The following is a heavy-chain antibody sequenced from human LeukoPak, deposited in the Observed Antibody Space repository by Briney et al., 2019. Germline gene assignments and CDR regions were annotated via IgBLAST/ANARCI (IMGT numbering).Heavy chain of an antibody. CDR2: IYYSGST. V-gene: IGHV4-59*01. CDR1: GVSISTYY. J-gene: IGHJ1*01. D-gene: IGHD3-22*01. Sequence: SETLSLTCTVSGVSISTYYWSWIRQPPGKGLEWIGYIYYSGSTNYNPSLKSRVTISVDTSKNQFSLKLSSVTAADTAVYYCARLKYYYDSSGSRAEYFQHWGQGTLVTVSS. CDR3: ARLKYYYDSSGSRAEYFQH.